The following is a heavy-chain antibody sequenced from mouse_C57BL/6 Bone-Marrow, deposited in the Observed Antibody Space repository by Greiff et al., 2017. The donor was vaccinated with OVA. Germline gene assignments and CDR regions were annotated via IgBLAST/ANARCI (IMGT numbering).Heavy chain of an antibody. CDR1: GYTFTSSG. Sequence: QVQLQQSGAELARPGASVKLSCKASGYTFTSSGISWVKQRTGQGLEWIGEIYPRSGNTYYNEKFKGKATLTADKSSSTAYMELRSLTSEDSAVYFCARRSYAMDYWGKGTSVTVSS. J-gene: IGHJ4*01. CDR3: ARRSYAMDY. CDR2: IYPRSGNT. V-gene: IGHV1-81*01.